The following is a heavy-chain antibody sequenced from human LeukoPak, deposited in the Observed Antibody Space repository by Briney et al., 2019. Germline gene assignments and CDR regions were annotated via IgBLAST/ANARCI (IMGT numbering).Heavy chain of an antibody. J-gene: IGHJ4*02. CDR3: AALVGATTGIDY. Sequence: ASVKVSCKVSGYTLTELSMHWVRQAPGKGLEWMGGFDPEDGETIYAQKSQGRVTMTEDTSTDTAYMELSSLRSEDTAVYYCAALVGATTGIDYWGQGTLVTVSS. CDR1: GYTLTELS. D-gene: IGHD1-26*01. CDR2: FDPEDGET. V-gene: IGHV1-24*01.